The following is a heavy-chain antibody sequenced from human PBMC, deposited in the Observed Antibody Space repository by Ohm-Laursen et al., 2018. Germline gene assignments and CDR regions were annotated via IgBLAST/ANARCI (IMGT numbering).Heavy chain of an antibody. CDR2: IDDNGNT. J-gene: IGHJ4*02. CDR3: AGAPNLYYFDY. CDR1: GDSISSYY. V-gene: IGHV4-59*08. D-gene: IGHD1-26*01. Sequence: TLSLTWTVSGDSISSYYWSWIRQPPGKGLEWIGNIDDNGNTNYNPSLQSRVTISINTSKNQFSLQLRFVTAADTAVYHCAGAPNLYYFDYWGQGTLVTVSS.